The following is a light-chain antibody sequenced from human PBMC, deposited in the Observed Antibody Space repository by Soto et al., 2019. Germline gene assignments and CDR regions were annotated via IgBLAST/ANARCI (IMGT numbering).Light chain of an antibody. J-gene: IGKJ2*01. CDR1: QSVNSN. V-gene: IGKV3-15*01. CDR3: QQYNNWPPLT. Sequence: EIVMTQSPATLSVSPGERATLSCRASQSVNSNLAWYQHKPGHAPRLLIYDASTRATGIPARFSGSGSGTEFTLIISSLQDEDFAVYYCQQYNNWPPLTFGQGSKLEIK. CDR2: DAS.